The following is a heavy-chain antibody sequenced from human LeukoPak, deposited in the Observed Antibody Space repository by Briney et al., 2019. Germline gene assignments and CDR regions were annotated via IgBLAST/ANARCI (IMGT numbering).Heavy chain of an antibody. J-gene: IGHJ4*02. D-gene: IGHD3-22*01. V-gene: IGHV3-30-3*01. Sequence: PGGSLRLSCAASGFTFSSYAIHWVRQATGKGLEWVAVISYDGSNKYYADSVKGRFTISRDNSKNTLYLQMNSLRAEDTAVYYCARDWSNVVTAIWGQGTLVTVSS. CDR2: ISYDGSNK. CDR3: ARDWSNVVTAI. CDR1: GFTFSSYA.